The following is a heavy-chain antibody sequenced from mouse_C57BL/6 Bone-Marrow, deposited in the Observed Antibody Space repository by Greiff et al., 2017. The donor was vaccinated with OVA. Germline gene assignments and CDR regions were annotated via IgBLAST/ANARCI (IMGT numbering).Heavy chain of an antibody. CDR3: AKLGVSYWYFDV. J-gene: IGHJ1*03. Sequence: VQLQQSGAELVKPGASVKISCKASGYAFSSYWMNWVKQRPGKGLEWIGQIYPGDGDTNYNGKFKGKATLTADKSSSTAYMELRSLTSEDSAVYFCAKLGVSYWYFDVWGTGTTVTVSS. CDR2: IYPGDGDT. CDR1: GYAFSSYW. D-gene: IGHD4-1*01. V-gene: IGHV1-80*01.